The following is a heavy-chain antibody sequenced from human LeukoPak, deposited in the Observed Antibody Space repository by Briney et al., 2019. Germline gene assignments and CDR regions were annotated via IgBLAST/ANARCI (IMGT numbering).Heavy chain of an antibody. Sequence: GGSLRLSCAASGFTFSSYAMHWVRQAPGKGLEWVAVISYDGSNKYYADSVKGRFTISRDNSKNTLYLQMNSLRAEDTAVYYCARSEYYYDSSGYYQPFDYWGQGTLVTVSS. J-gene: IGHJ4*02. CDR2: ISYDGSNK. D-gene: IGHD3-22*01. CDR3: ARSEYYYDSSGYYQPFDY. V-gene: IGHV3-30-3*01. CDR1: GFTFSSYA.